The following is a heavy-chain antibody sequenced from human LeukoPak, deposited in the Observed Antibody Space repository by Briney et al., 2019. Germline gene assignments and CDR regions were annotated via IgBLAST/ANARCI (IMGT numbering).Heavy chain of an antibody. CDR2: INPNSGGT. J-gene: IGHJ6*03. V-gene: IGHV1-2*02. CDR1: GYTFTGYY. Sequence: ASVKVPCKASGYTFTGYYMHWVRQAPGQGLEWMGWINPNSGGTNYAQKFQGRVTMTRDTSISTAYMELSRLRSDDTAVYYCARDIVNHYYYYMDVWGKGTTVTVSS. D-gene: IGHD1-26*01. CDR3: ARDIVNHYYYYMDV.